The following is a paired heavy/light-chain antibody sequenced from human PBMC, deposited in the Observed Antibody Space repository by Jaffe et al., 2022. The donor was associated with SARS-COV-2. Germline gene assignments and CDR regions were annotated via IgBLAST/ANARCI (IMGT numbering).Heavy chain of an antibody. V-gene: IGHV4-59*11. D-gene: IGHD4-17*01. CDR1: GGSISTHY. CDR2: ISYSGTT. J-gene: IGHJ3*01. CDR3: ATAPFYGSNSRGGFDV. Sequence: QVQLQESGPGLVKPSETLSLTCTVSGGSISTHYWSWMRQPPGKGLEWIGYISYSGTTYYNPSLESRVTISIDTSNNQFSLELSSMTAADTAFYYCATAPFYGSNSRGGFDVWGQGTLVSVSS.
Light chain of an antibody. CDR2: WAS. J-gene: IGKJ3*01. CDR3: QQYYGIPLT. V-gene: IGKV4-1*01. CDR1: QSVLYRSNNKNY. Sequence: DIVMTQSPDSLTVSLGERATINCKSSQSVLYRSNNKNYLGWYQQKPGQPPKLLISWASTRESGVPDRFSGSGSGTDFTLTISSLQAEDVAVYYCQQYYGIPLTFGPGTKVNVK.